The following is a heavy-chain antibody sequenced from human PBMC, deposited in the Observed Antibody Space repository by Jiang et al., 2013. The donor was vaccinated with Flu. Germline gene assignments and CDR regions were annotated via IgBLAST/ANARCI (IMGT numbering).Heavy chain of an antibody. CDR1: GGSISSSSYY. D-gene: IGHD3-10*01. CDR3: ARLDVRGSGSYTFDY. Sequence: GLVKPSETLSLTCTVSGGSISSSSYYWGWIRQPPGKGLEWIGSIYYSGSTYYNPSLKSRVTISVDTSKNQFSLKLSSVTAADTAVYYCARLDVRGSGSYTFDYWGQGTLVTVSS. J-gene: IGHJ4*02. CDR2: IYYSGST. V-gene: IGHV4-39*07.